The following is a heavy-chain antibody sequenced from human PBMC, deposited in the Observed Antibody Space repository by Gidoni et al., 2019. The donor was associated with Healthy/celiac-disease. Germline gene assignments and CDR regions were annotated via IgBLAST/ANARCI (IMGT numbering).Heavy chain of an antibody. CDR2: IYPGDSDT. V-gene: IGHV5-51*01. CDR1: GYSFTSYW. CDR3: ARRVDPPSLRYFDWFVTSGDESGYYFDY. D-gene: IGHD3-9*01. J-gene: IGHJ4*02. Sequence: EVQLVQSGAEVKKPGESLKISCKGSGYSFTSYWNGWVRQMPGKGLEWMGIIYPGDSDTRYSPSFQGQVTISADKSISTAYLQWSSLKASDTAMYYCARRVDPPSLRYFDWFVTSGDESGYYFDYWGQGTLVTVSS.